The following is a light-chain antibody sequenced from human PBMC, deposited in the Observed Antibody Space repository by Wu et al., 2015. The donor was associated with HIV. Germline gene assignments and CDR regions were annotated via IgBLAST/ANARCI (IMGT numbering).Light chain of an antibody. Sequence: ETVMTQSPATLSVSPGERATLSCRASQSISNSLAWYQQKPGQAPRLLIYGASTRATGISARFSGSGSGTEFTLTISSLQSEDFAICYCQQYNSWLTFGGGTKVEIK. CDR2: GAS. J-gene: IGKJ4*01. CDR3: QQYNSWLT. CDR1: QSISNS. V-gene: IGKV3-15*01.